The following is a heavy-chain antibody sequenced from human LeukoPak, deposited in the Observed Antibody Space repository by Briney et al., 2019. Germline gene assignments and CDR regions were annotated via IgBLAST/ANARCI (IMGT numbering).Heavy chain of an antibody. CDR1: GGSLSPYY. CDR2: IFSSGST. J-gene: IGHJ4*02. CDR3: ARRQIYFDY. Sequence: PSETLSLTCSASGGSLSPYYWSWIRQPPGKGLEWIGYIFSSGSTNYNPSLKSRVTISVDTSRNQFSLKLSSVTAADTAVYYCARRQIYFDYWGQGTLVTVSS. V-gene: IGHV4-4*09.